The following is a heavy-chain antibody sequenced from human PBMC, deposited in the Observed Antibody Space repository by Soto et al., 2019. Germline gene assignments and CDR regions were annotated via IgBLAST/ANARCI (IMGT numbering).Heavy chain of an antibody. V-gene: IGHV1-8*01. CDR1: GYTFSSYD. D-gene: IGHD3-10*01. Sequence: ASVKVSCKASGYTFSSYDIKWVRQATGQGPEWLGWVNPNSGNTGYAQNFQGRVTMTMNTSITTAYMELGSLRSEDTAVYYCVRASRGSGSYYCDSWGQGTLVTVSS. J-gene: IGHJ5*02. CDR3: VRASRGSGSYYCDS. CDR2: VNPNSGNT.